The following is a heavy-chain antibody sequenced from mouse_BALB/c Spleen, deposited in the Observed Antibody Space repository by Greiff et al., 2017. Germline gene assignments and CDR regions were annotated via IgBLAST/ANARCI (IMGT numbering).Heavy chain of an antibody. Sequence: VQLQQSGAELVRPGASVTLSCKASGYTFTDYEMHWVKQTPVHGLEWIGAIDPETGGTAYNQKFKGKATLTADKSSSTAYMELRSLTSEYSAVYYCTRPHYGSSYYFDYWGQGTTLTVSS. CDR2: IDPETGGT. CDR1: GYTFTDYE. J-gene: IGHJ2*01. CDR3: TRPHYGSSYYFDY. V-gene: IGHV1-15*01. D-gene: IGHD1-1*01.